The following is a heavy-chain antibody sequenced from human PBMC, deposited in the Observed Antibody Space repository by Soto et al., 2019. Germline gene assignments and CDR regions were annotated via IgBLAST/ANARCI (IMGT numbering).Heavy chain of an antibody. D-gene: IGHD2-15*01. CDR3: AKDRKGCSGGSCYYYYYYMDV. Sequence: QVQLVESGGGVVQPGRSLRLSCAASGFTFSSYGMHWVRQAPGKGLEWVAVISYDGSNKYYADSVKGRFTISRDNPKNTLYLQMNSLRAEDTAVYYCAKDRKGCSGGSCYYYYYYMDVWGKGTTVTVSS. CDR1: GFTFSSYG. J-gene: IGHJ6*03. V-gene: IGHV3-30*18. CDR2: ISYDGSNK.